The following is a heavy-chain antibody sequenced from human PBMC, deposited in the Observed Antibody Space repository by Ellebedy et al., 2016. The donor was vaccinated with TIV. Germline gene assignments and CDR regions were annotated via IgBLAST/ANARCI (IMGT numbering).Heavy chain of an antibody. CDR2: INPYNGNT. CDR3: ARGLSYGGSHY. J-gene: IGHJ4*02. CDR1: GYNFTNYG. Sequence: ASVKVSCKASGYNFTNYGISWVRQAPGQGLEWMGWINPYNGNTDYAQSLQGRVTMTTDTSTSIAYMEVWSLRSDDTAVYYCARGLSYGGSHYWGQGTLVTVSS. V-gene: IGHV1-18*01. D-gene: IGHD4-23*01.